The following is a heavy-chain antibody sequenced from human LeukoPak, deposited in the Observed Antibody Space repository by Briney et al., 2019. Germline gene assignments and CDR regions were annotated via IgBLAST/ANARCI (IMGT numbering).Heavy chain of an antibody. CDR2: TYYRSKWYN. J-gene: IGHJ6*02. CDR1: GDSVFSNSAA. Sequence: PSQTLSLTCAISGDSVFSNSAAWNWFRQSPSRGLEWLGRTYYRSKWYNDYAVTVKSRIIINPDTSKNQFSLQLNSVTPEDTAVYYCVRDRWFRDLDVWGQGPTVTVSS. CDR3: VRDRWFRDLDV. D-gene: IGHD3-10*01. V-gene: IGHV6-1*01.